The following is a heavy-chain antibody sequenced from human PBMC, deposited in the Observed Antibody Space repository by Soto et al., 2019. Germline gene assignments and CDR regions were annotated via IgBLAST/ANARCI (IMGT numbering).Heavy chain of an antibody. CDR1: GFIFSNYA. CDR3: AKDFLQDWAQDYYYGMDV. J-gene: IGHJ6*02. D-gene: IGHD3-9*01. Sequence: EVQVLESGGGLVQRGGSLRLSCAASGFIFSNYAMSWVRQAPGKGPGWVSSISGSGVNTFYADSVKGRFTISRDTSKKMLYLQMSSLRAEDTALYYWAKDFLQDWAQDYYYGMDVWGQGTTVTVSS. V-gene: IGHV3-23*01. CDR2: ISGSGVNT.